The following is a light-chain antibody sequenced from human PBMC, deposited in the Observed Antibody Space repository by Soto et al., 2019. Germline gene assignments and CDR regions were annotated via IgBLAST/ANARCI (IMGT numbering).Light chain of an antibody. Sequence: EVVLTQSPGTLSLSPGERATLSCRASQTVWTNYLAWFHHRPGQAPRLVIYGASRRATGIPDRFTGSGSGTDFTLTITRLEPEDFGVYYCHQYADSRTFGQGTKLEI. V-gene: IGKV3-20*01. J-gene: IGKJ2*02. CDR2: GAS. CDR1: QTVWTNY. CDR3: HQYADSRT.